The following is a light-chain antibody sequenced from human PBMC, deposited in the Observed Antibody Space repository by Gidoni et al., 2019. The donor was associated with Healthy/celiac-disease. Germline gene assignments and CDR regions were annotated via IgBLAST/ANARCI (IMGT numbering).Light chain of an antibody. V-gene: IGKV3-20*01. CDR2: GAS. J-gene: IGKJ4*01. CDR3: QQYGSSRLT. CDR1: QSVSSSY. Sequence: EIVFTQSPGTLSLSPGARATLSCRASQSVSSSYLAWYQQKPGQAPRLLIYGASSRATGIPYRFSGSGSGTDFTLTISRLEPEDFAVYYCQQYGSSRLTFGGGTKVEIK.